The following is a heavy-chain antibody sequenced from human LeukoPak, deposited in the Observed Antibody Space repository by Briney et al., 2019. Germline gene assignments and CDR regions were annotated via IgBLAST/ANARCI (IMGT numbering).Heavy chain of an antibody. J-gene: IGHJ4*02. D-gene: IGHD5-24*01. CDR2: IYYSGST. CDR3: ARALTSRDGYNYYFDY. V-gene: IGHV4-59*11. CDR1: GGSISSHY. Sequence: SETLSLTCTVSGGSISSHYWSWIRQPPGKGLEWIGYIYYSGSTNYNPSLKSRVTISVDTSKNQFSLKLSSVTAADTAVYYCARALTSRDGYNYYFDYWGQRTLVTVSS.